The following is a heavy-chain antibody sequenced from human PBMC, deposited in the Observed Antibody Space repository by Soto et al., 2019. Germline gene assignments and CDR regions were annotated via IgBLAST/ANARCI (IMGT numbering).Heavy chain of an antibody. CDR2: INHSGST. J-gene: IGHJ3*02. Sequence: SETLSLTCAVYGGSFSGYYWSWIRQPPGKGLEWIGEINHSGSTNYNPSLKSRVTISLDTSKNQFSLRLSSVTAADTAVFYCARGQSTIIVGGAFDIWGQGTLVTVSS. D-gene: IGHD3-22*01. V-gene: IGHV4-34*01. CDR3: ARGQSTIIVGGAFDI. CDR1: GGSFSGYY.